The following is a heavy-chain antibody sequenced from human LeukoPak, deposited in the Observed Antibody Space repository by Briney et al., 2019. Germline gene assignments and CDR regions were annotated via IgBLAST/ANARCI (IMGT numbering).Heavy chain of an antibody. J-gene: IGHJ4*02. CDR3: ARGYYYDSSGYYDY. Sequence: SQTLSLTCAISGDSVSSNSATWNWIRQSPSRGLEWLGRTYYRSKWYIDYAVSVKSRVTINPDTSKNQFSLQLNSVTPEDTAVYYCARGYYYDSSGYYDYRGQGTLVTVSS. V-gene: IGHV6-1*01. CDR2: TYYRSKWYI. CDR1: GDSVSSNSAT. D-gene: IGHD3-22*01.